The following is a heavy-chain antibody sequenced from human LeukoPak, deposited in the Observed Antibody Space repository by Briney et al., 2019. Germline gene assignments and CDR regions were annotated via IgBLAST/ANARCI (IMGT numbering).Heavy chain of an antibody. CDR3: AREKMTWGFDP. J-gene: IGHJ5*02. CDR1: GFTFSSYE. Sequence: GGSLRLSCAASGFTFSSYEMNWVRQAPGKGLEWVSYISDSGSTIYYADSVKGRFTISRDNAKNSLYLQMNILRAEDTAVYYCAREKMTWGFDPWGQGTLVTVSS. D-gene: IGHD2-21*02. CDR2: ISDSGSTI. V-gene: IGHV3-48*03.